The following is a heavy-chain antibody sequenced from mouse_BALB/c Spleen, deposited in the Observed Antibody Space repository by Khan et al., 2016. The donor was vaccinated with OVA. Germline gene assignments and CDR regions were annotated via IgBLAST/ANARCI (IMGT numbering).Heavy chain of an antibody. CDR3: TRHGFVAWFTY. CDR2: IDPFSGGT. Sequence: VRLQQSGPELMKPGASVKISCKASGYSFTSYYIHWVMQSHGKSLEWIGYIDPFSGGTTYNQKFKGKATLTVAKSSSTAYIQLSSLTSEDSAVYYCTRHGFVAWFTYWGQGTLVTVSA. D-gene: IGHD2-2*01. CDR1: GYSFTSYY. V-gene: IGHV1-31*01. J-gene: IGHJ3*01.